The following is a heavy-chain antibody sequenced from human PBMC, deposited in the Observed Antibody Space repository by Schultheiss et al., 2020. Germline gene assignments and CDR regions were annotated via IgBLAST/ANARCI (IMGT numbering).Heavy chain of an antibody. CDR3: ARDITARNDP. CDR2: IYYSGST. J-gene: IGHJ5*02. CDR1: GGSISSYY. V-gene: IGHV4-59*12. D-gene: IGHD3-10*01. Sequence: SETLSLTCTVSGGSISSYYWSWIRQPPGKGLEWIGYIYYSGSTNYNPSLKSRVTISVDTSKNQFSLKLSSVTAADTAVYYCARDITARNDPWGQGTLVTVSS.